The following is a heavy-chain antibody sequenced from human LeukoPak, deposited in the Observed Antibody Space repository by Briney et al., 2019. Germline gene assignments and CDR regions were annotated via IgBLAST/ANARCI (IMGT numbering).Heavy chain of an antibody. V-gene: IGHV3-73*01. CDR1: GFTFSGSA. CDR2: IRSKANSYAT. Sequence: GGSLRLSCAASGFTFSGSAMHWVRQASGKGLEWVGRIRSKANSYATAYAASVKGRFTISRDDSKNTAYLQMNSLKTEDTAVYYCTSPPAFQTRFSYYYYYMYVWGKGTTVTVSS. CDR3: TSPPAFQTRFSYYYYYMYV. J-gene: IGHJ6*03. D-gene: IGHD2/OR15-2a*01.